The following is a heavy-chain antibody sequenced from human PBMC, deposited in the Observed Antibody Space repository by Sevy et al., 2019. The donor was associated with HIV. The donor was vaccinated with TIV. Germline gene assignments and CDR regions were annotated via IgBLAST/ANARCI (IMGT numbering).Heavy chain of an antibody. CDR3: ARSPPVVVVPGAPSWFDP. CDR2: INESGIT. CDR1: DGSFSGYY. Sequence: QSQTLSLTCAVHDGSFSGYYWNSIRHLPGKGLEWIGEINESGITYYNPSLKSRVTISVDTSKKQFSLKLNSVTAVDSAVYFCARSPPVVVVPGAPSWFDPWGQGTLVTVSS. V-gene: IGHV4-34*01. D-gene: IGHD2-2*01. J-gene: IGHJ5*02.